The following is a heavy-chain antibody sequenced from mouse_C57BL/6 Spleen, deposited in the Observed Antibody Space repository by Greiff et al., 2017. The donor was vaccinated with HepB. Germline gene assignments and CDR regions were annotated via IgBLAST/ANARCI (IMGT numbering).Heavy chain of an antibody. CDR2: INPNNGGT. Sequence: VQLKESGPELVKPGASVKMSCKASGYTFTDYNMHWVKQSHGKSLEWIGYINPNNGGTSYNQKFKGKATLTVNKSSSTAYMELRSLTSEDSAVYYCARDLYDYDSWFAYWGQGTLVTVSA. D-gene: IGHD2-4*01. V-gene: IGHV1-22*01. J-gene: IGHJ3*01. CDR1: GYTFTDYN. CDR3: ARDLYDYDSWFAY.